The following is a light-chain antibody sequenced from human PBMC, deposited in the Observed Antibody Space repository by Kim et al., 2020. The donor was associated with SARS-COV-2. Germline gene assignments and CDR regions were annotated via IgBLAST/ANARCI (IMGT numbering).Light chain of an antibody. CDR3: QVWDSSSDHPGV. CDR1: NIGSKS. Sequence: SYELTQPPSVSVAPGKTARITCGGNNIGSKSVHWYQQKPGQAPVLVIYYDSDRPSGIPERFSGSNSGNTATLTISRVEAGDEADYYCQVWDSSSDHPGVFGRGTKLTVL. V-gene: IGLV3-21*04. CDR2: YDS. J-gene: IGLJ2*01.